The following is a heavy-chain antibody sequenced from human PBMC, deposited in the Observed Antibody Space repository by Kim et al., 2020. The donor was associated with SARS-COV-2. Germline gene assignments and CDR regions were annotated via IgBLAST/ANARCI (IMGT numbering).Heavy chain of an antibody. CDR3: ARNLEGYYDSSGYYYYYYGMDV. V-gene: IGHV3-21*01. Sequence: GGSLRLSCAASGFTFSSYSMNWVRQAPGKGLEWVSSISSSSSYIYYADSVKGRFTISRDNAKNSLYLQMNSLRAEDTAVYYCARNLEGYYDSSGYYYYYYGMDVWGQGTTVTVSS. CDR1: GFTFSSYS. J-gene: IGHJ6*02. D-gene: IGHD3-22*01. CDR2: ISSSSSYI.